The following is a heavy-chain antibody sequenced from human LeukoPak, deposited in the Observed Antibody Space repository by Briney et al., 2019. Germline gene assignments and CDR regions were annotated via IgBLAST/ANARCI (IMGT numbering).Heavy chain of an antibody. CDR1: GFTVSSNY. Sequence: GGSLRLSCAASGFTVSSNYMSWVRQAPGKGLEWVSVTYSSDSTYYADSVKGRFTISRDNSKNTLYLQMNSLRAEDTAVYYCARGNWNYPFDYWGQGTLVTVSS. V-gene: IGHV3-53*01. J-gene: IGHJ4*02. D-gene: IGHD1-7*01. CDR2: TYSSDST. CDR3: ARGNWNYPFDY.